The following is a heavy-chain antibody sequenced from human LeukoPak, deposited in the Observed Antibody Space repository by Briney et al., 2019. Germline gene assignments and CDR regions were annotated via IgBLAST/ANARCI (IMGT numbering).Heavy chain of an antibody. CDR1: GFTFSSYS. V-gene: IGHV3-21*01. CDR3: ASSVFVAGAARDY. D-gene: IGHD6-19*01. J-gene: IGHJ4*02. Sequence: PGGSLRLSCAASGFTFSSYSMNWVRQAPGKGLEWVSSISSSSSYIYYADSVKGRFTISRDNAKNSLYLQMNSLRAEDTAVYYCASSVFVAGAARDYWGQGTWSPSRQ. CDR2: ISSSSSYI.